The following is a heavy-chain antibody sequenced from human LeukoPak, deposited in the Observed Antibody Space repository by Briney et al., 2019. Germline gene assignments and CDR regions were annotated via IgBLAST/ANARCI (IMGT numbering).Heavy chain of an antibody. CDR1: GGSISSSRDY. J-gene: IGHJ4*02. D-gene: IGHD1-1*01. Sequence: SETLSLTCTVSGGSISSSRDYWAWLRQPPGKGLEWIANIYYSGSTYYSPSLKSRVTISVDTSKNQFSLKLSSVTAADTAVYYCARGGTHAQRAPEVDYWGQGTPVTVSS. V-gene: IGHV4-39*07. CDR3: ARGGTHAQRAPEVDY. CDR2: IYYSGST.